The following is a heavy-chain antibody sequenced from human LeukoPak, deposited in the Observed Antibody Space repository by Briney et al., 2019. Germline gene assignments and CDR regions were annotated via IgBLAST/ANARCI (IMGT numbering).Heavy chain of an antibody. V-gene: IGHV3-20*04. CDR2: INWNGGST. CDR3: AKENAGRTTGFDY. CDR1: GFTFDDYG. Sequence: GGSLRLSCAASGFTFDDYGMSWVRQAPGKGLEWVSGINWNGGSTGYADSVKGRFTISRDNAKNSLYLQMNSLRDDDTAIYYCAKENAGRTTGFDYWGQGTRVTVSS. D-gene: IGHD1-1*01. J-gene: IGHJ4*02.